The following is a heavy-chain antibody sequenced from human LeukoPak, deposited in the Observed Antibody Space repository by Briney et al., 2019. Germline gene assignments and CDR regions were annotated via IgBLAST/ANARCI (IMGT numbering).Heavy chain of an antibody. Sequence: GGSLRLSCAASGFTFNGYWMSWVRQAPGKGLEWVANIEQGGSQKYYVDSVKGRFTISRDNAKNSLYLQMNSLRAEDTAVYYCARVRGYCSSTTCSGLGYWGQGTLVTVSS. CDR3: ARVRGYCSSTTCSGLGY. V-gene: IGHV3-7*01. J-gene: IGHJ4*02. CDR1: GFTFNGYW. D-gene: IGHD2-2*01. CDR2: IEQGGSQK.